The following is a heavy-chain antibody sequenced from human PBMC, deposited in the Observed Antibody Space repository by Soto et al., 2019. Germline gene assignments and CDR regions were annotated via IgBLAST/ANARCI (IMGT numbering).Heavy chain of an antibody. CDR1: GGSVSRGSYY. V-gene: IGHV4-61*01. Sequence: SETLSLTCTVSGGSVSRGSYYWGWIRQPPGKGLEWIGYIYYSGSTNYNPSLKSRVTISVDTSKNQFSLKLSSVTAADTAVYYCARWADYTDAFDIWGQGTMVTVS. D-gene: IGHD4-4*01. J-gene: IGHJ3*02. CDR3: ARWADYTDAFDI. CDR2: IYYSGST.